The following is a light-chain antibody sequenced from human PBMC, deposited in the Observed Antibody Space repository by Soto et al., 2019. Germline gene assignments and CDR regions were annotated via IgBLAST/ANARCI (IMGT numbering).Light chain of an antibody. Sequence: QSVLTQPPSASGSPGQSVTISCTGTSSDIGGYNSVSCYQQHPGKAPRLMIYEVNKRPSGVPDRFSGSKSCYTASLTVSGVQTEDEAVYYSSSSAGIYHYLVFGGGTKLTVL. CDR3: SSSAGIYHYLV. V-gene: IGLV2-8*01. CDR2: EVN. J-gene: IGLJ3*02. CDR1: SSDIGGYNS.